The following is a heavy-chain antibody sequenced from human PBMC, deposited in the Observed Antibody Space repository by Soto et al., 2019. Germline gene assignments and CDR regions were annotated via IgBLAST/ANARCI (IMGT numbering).Heavy chain of an antibody. D-gene: IGHD2-21*01. CDR1: GGTFSSYT. Sequence: GASVKVSCKASGGTFSSYTISWVRQAPGQGLEWMGGIIPIFGTANYAQKFQGRVTITADESTSTAYMELSSLRSEDTAVYYCARLGVDYYYYGMDVWGQGTTVTVSS. CDR3: ARLGVDYYYYGMDV. CDR2: IIPIFGTA. V-gene: IGHV1-69*13. J-gene: IGHJ6*02.